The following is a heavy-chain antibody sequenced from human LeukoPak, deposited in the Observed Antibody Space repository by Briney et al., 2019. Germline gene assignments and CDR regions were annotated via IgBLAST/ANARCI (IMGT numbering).Heavy chain of an antibody. J-gene: IGHJ4*02. CDR1: GFTFIDYD. V-gene: IGHV3-13*01. CDR3: ARGGIQVSGIDEFDY. CDR2: IGIRGDT. Sequence: GGSLRLSCVASGFTFIDYDMHWVRQVIGKGLEWVSAIGIRGDTHCLGSVKGRFTISRENAESSSYLQMNSLRAEDTAVYYCARGGIQVSGIDEFDYWGQGTLVTVSS. D-gene: IGHD6-19*01.